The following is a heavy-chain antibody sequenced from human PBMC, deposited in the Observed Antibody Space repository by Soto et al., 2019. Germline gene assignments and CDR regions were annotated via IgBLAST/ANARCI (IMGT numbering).Heavy chain of an antibody. J-gene: IGHJ5*02. Sequence: QVQLVQSGAEVKKPGASVKVSCMTSGYDFNSHAVDWVRQSSGQRLEWMGRLNPQTGDPDYAGNFRDRVTLTMNASTGTMYMDLRGLTYEDTAIYYCVRGHCGRPSCPSRFDPWGHGTLLTVSS. CDR3: VRGHCGRPSCPSRFDP. CDR1: GYDFNSHA. CDR2: LNPQTGDP. D-gene: IGHD2-21*01. V-gene: IGHV1-8*01.